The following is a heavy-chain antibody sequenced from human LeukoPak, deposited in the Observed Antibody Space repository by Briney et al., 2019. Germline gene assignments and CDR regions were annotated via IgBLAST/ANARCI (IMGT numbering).Heavy chain of an antibody. CDR1: GFTFSSYA. Sequence: GRSLRLSCAASGFTFSSYAMHWVRQAPGKGLEWVAVISYDGSNKYYADSVKGRFTISRDNSKNTLYLQMNSLRAEDTAVYYCARVDLVMVRGVIIEYHFDYWGQGTLVTVSS. CDR2: ISYDGSNK. V-gene: IGHV3-30-3*01. D-gene: IGHD3-10*01. J-gene: IGHJ4*02. CDR3: ARVDLVMVRGVIIEYHFDY.